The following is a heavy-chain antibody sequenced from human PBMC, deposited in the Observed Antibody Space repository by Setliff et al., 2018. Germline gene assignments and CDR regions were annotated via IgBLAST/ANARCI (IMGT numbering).Heavy chain of an antibody. CDR2: ISSSGTTI. D-gene: IGHD1-26*01. V-gene: IGHV3-48*03. J-gene: IGHJ4*02. CDR3: AGDPPRSDWRLDS. CDR1: GFTFSSYE. Sequence: PSETLSLSCAASGFTFSSYEMNWVRQAPGKGLEWVSYISSSGTTIYYADSVKGRFTISRDNSKNTVYLEMNNLRADDTAVYYCAGDPPRSDWRLDSWGQGTLVTVSS.